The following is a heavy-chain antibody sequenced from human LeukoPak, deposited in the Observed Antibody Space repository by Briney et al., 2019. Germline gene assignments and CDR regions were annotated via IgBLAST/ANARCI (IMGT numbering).Heavy chain of an antibody. D-gene: IGHD4-17*01. CDR1: GFTFSDHY. CDR2: TRNKANSYTT. CDR3: ATRVPYGDYADY. J-gene: IGHJ4*02. V-gene: IGHV3-72*01. Sequence: GGSLRLSCAASGFTFSDHYMDWVRQAPGKGLEWVGRTRNKANSYTTAYAASVKGRFTISRDDSKYSLYLQMNSLKTEDTAVYYCATRVPYGDYADYWGQGTLVTVSS.